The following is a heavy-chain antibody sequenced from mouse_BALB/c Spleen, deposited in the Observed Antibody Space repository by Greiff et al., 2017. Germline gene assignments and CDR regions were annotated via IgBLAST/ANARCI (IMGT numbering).Heavy chain of an antibody. V-gene: IGHV1-69*02. Sequence: QVQLQQPGAELVRPGASVKLSCKASGYTFTSYWINWVKQRPGQGLEWIGNIYPSDSYTNYNQKFKDKATLTVDKSSSTAYMQLSSPTSEDSAVYYCTRGTMIDYWGQGTTLTVSS. D-gene: IGHD2-4*01. CDR2: IYPSDSYT. CDR1: GYTFTSYW. J-gene: IGHJ2*01. CDR3: TRGTMIDY.